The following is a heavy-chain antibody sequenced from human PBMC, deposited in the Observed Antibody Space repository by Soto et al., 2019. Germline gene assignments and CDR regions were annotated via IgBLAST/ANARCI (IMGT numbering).Heavy chain of an antibody. CDR2: IRSKANSYAT. V-gene: IGHV3-73*01. Sequence: EVQLVESGGGLVQPGGSLKLSCAASGFTFSGSAMHWVRQASGKGLEWVGRIRSKANSYATAYAASVKGRFTISRDDSKNTAYLQMNSLKTEDTAVYYCTRPSASTAAGPSYYYYYMYVWGKGTTVTVSS. J-gene: IGHJ6*03. CDR1: GFTFSGSA. CDR3: TRPSASTAAGPSYYYYYMYV. D-gene: IGHD6-13*01.